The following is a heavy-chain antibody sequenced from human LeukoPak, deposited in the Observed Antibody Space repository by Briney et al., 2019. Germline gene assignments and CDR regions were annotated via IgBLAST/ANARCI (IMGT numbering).Heavy chain of an antibody. CDR2: ISGYNGNT. V-gene: IGHV1-18*01. CDR3: GRSQTTGFGESIGY. Sequence: ASVKVSCKASGYTFTTYGISWVRQAPGQGLEWMGWISGYNGNTHYAQKLQGRVTMTTDTSTNTASMELRSLRSDDTAVYYCGRSQTTGFGESIGYWGQGTLVTVSS. CDR1: GYTFTTYG. D-gene: IGHD3-10*01. J-gene: IGHJ4*02.